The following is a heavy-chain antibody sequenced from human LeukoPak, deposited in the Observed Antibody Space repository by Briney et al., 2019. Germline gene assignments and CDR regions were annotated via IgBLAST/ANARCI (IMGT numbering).Heavy chain of an antibody. J-gene: IGHJ4*02. CDR3: AKGHDYGDYAGGY. Sequence: GGSLRLSCAASGFTFSSTGIHWVRQAPGKGLEWVSAISGSGGSTYYADSVKGRFTISRDNSKNTLYLQMNSLRAEDTAVYYCAKGHDYGDYAGGYWGQGTLVTVSS. CDR1: GFTFSSTG. D-gene: IGHD4-17*01. V-gene: IGHV3-23*01. CDR2: ISGSGGST.